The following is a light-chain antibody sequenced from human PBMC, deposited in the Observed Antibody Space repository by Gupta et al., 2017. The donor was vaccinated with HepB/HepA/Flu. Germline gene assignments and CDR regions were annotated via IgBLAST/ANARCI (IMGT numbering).Light chain of an antibody. V-gene: IGLV3-1*01. CDR2: QDS. Sequence: SYQLTQPPSVPDSPGQTASITCSGDKLGDKYACWYQQKPGQYPVLGSYQDSKRPAGIPERVSGSNSWNNVTMTVIGTQAMDESYYDCQESDRSTDFVFGGGTKLTVL. CDR3: QESDRSTDFV. J-gene: IGLJ2*01. CDR1: KLGDKY.